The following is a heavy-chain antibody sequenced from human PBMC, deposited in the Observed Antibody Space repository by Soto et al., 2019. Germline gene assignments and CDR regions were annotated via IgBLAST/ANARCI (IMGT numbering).Heavy chain of an antibody. CDR2: IWHDGNGY. CDR3: ARRQISPPTRVAASASGGMDV. V-gene: IGHV3-33*01. CDR1: GFTFNNDG. D-gene: IGHD6-13*01. J-gene: IGHJ6*02. Sequence: QVQLVDSWGGVVQPGRSLRLSCAASGFTFNNDGMHWVRQAPGTGLEWVAVIWHDGNGYYYANSVKGRFTISRDNSKKPLSLQISSLTAEDTGVYYCARRQISPPTRVAASASGGMDVLGQGTTVTVSS.